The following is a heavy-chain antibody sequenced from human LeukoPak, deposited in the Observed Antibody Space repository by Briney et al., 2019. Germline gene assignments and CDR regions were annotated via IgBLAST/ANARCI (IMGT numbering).Heavy chain of an antibody. V-gene: IGHV6-1*01. Sequence: SQTLSLTCAISGGSVSSYSAAWIWLRQSPSRGLEWLGRKYYRFKWYNDYAVSVKSRITITTDTSKNQFPLQLNSVTPEDTAVYYCARHDYGDANFDYWGQGTLVTVSS. CDR1: GGSVSSYSAA. CDR2: KYYRFKWYN. J-gene: IGHJ4*02. CDR3: ARHDYGDANFDY. D-gene: IGHD4-17*01.